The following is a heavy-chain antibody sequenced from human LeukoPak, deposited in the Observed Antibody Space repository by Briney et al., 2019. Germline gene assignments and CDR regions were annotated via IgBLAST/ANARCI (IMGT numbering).Heavy chain of an antibody. CDR3: ARDRKYDSSGYWAFDI. V-gene: IGHV4-59*01. D-gene: IGHD3-22*01. CDR2: IYYSGST. CDR1: GGSISSYY. J-gene: IGHJ3*02. Sequence: PSETLSLTCTVSGGSISSYYWSWIRQPPGKGLEWIGCIYYSGSTSYNPSLKSRVTISLDTSKNQFSLKLSSVTAADTAVYYCARDRKYDSSGYWAFDIWGQGTMVTVSS.